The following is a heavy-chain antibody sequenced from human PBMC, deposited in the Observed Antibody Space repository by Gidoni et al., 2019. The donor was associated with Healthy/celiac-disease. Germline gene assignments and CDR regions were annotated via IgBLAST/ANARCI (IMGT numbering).Heavy chain of an antibody. CDR3: AKDVGWGGSGSLGN. V-gene: IGHV3-30*18. CDR2: ISYDEGKK. J-gene: IGHJ4*02. Sequence: QVQLVESGGGVVQPGRSLRLSCTASGFTFSNYGMHWVGQAPGKGLEWVAFISYDEGKKYYTDSVKGRFTISRDNSKNTLYLQMNSLRAEDTAIYYCAKDVGWGGSGSLGNWGQGTLVTVSS. D-gene: IGHD3-10*01. CDR1: GFTFSNYG.